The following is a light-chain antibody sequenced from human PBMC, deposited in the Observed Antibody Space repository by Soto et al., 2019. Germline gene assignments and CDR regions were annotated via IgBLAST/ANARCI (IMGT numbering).Light chain of an antibody. V-gene: IGLV2-14*03. CDR3: SSYTTSNTRQIV. Sequence: QSALTQPASVSGSPGQSFTIYCTGTSSDVGGYNYVSWYQHHPGKAPKLIIYDVINRPSGVSNRFSGSKSGNTASLTISGLQPEDEADYYCSSYTTSNTRQIVFGTGTKVTVL. CDR2: DVI. CDR1: SSDVGGYNY. J-gene: IGLJ1*01.